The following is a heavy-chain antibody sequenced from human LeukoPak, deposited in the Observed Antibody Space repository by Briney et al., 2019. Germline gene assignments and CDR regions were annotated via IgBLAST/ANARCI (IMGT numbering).Heavy chain of an antibody. V-gene: IGHV1-8*01. CDR2: MNPNSGNT. CDR3: ARGPFSNYYDSSGYDFDY. J-gene: IGHJ4*02. D-gene: IGHD3-22*01. Sequence: ASVKVSCKASGYTFTSYDINWVRQATGQGLEWMGWMNPNSGNTGYAQKFQGRVTMTRNTSISTAYMELSSLRSEDTAVYYCARGPFSNYYDSSGYDFDYWGQGTLVTVSS. CDR1: GYTFTSYD.